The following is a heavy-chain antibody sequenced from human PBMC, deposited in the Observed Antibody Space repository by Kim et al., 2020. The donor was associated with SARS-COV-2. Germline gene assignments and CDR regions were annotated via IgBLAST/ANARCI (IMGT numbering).Heavy chain of an antibody. J-gene: IGHJ6*02. V-gene: IGHV3-11*06. CDR3: ARDWGPLRYFDWLPRYGMDV. D-gene: IGHD3-9*01. Sequence: RFTISRDNAKNSLYLQMNSLRAEDTAVYYCARDWGPLRYFDWLPRYGMDVWGQGTTVTVSS.